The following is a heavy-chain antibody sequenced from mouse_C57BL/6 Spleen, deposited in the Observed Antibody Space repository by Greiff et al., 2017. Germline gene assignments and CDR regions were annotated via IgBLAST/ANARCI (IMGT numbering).Heavy chain of an antibody. Sequence: QVQLQQSGAELMKPGASVTLSCKATGYTFTGYWIEWVKQRPGHGLEWIGEILPGGGSTKYNEKFKGKATYTADTSSNTAYMQLSSLTTEYSSIYYCACSADYWGQGTTLTVSS. J-gene: IGHJ2*01. D-gene: IGHD1-1*01. CDR1: GYTFTGYW. V-gene: IGHV1-9*01. CDR2: ILPGGGST. CDR3: ACSADY.